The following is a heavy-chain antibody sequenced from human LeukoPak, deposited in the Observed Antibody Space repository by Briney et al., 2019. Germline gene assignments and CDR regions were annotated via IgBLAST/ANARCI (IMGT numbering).Heavy chain of an antibody. D-gene: IGHD3-22*01. CDR2: INHSGST. J-gene: IGHJ3*02. CDR3: ARDYYDSGAFDI. Sequence: PSETLSLTCAVYGGSFSGYYWSWIRQPPGKGLEWIGEINHSGSTNYNPSLKSRVTISVDTSKNQFSLKLSSVTAADTAVYYCARDYYDSGAFDIWGQGTMVIVSS. V-gene: IGHV4-34*01. CDR1: GGSFSGYY.